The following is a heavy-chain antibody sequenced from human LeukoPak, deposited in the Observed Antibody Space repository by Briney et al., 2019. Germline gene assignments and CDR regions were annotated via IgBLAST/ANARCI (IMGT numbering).Heavy chain of an antibody. CDR3: AKVGSAVYFDY. J-gene: IGHJ4*02. V-gene: IGHV3-23*01. CDR1: GFTFSSHA. Sequence: PGGSLRHSRAASGFTFSSHAMSWVRQPPGKGLEWVSAISGSGGSTYYADSVKGRFTISRDNSKNTLYLQMNSLRAEDTAVYYCAKVGSAVYFDYWGQGTLVTVSS. CDR2: ISGSGGST. D-gene: IGHD2-2*01.